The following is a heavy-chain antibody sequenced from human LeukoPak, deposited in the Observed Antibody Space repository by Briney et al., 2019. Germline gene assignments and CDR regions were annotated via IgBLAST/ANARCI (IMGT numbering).Heavy chain of an antibody. CDR2: ISSSSSYI. V-gene: IGHV3-21*01. D-gene: IGHD6-19*01. CDR1: GFTFSSYS. J-gene: IGHJ4*02. Sequence: GGSLRLSCAASGFTFSSYSMNWVRQAPGKGLEWVSSISSSSSYIYYADSVKGRFTISRDNAKNSLYLQMNSLRAEDTAVYYSAREKKKQWLVRGTAFDYWGQGTLVTVSS. CDR3: AREKKKQWLVRGTAFDY.